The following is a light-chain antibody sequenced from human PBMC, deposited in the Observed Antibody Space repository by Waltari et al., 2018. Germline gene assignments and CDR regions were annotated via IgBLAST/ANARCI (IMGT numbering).Light chain of an antibody. V-gene: IGKV3-15*01. J-gene: IGKJ4*01. Sequence: VLLTQSPASLSVSPGDTVILSCRASQSVRTNLVWYQQKAGQAPSTLIYGASTRASGVPSRFSGSGSETDFTLIICSLQSEDAAVYFCQQYYVWPPITFGGGTKLEI. CDR1: QSVRTN. CDR2: GAS. CDR3: QQYYVWPPIT.